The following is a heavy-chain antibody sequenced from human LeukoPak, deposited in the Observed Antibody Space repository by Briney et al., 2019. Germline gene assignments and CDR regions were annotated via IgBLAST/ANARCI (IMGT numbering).Heavy chain of an antibody. D-gene: IGHD1-20*01. J-gene: IGHJ4*02. CDR2: IYYSGST. CDR1: GGSISSYY. CDR3: ARDRYNWNY. Sequence: SETLSLTCTVSGGSISSYYWSWIRQPPGKGLEWIGYIYYSGSTNYNPSLKSRVTISVDTSKNQFSLKLSSVTAADTAVYHCARDRYNWNYWGQGTLVTVSS. V-gene: IGHV4-59*01.